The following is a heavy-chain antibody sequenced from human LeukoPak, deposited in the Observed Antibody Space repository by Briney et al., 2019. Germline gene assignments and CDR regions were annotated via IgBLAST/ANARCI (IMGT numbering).Heavy chain of an antibody. CDR3: ARDSHYGDPDY. D-gene: IGHD4-17*01. CDR2: IYYSGST. Sequence: SETLSLTCTVSGGSISSDYWSWIGEPAGKGGEWIGDIYYSGSTNDNPSLKRRGTISVDTSKNQFSLKLSSVTAADTAVYYCARDSHYGDPDYWGQGTLVTVSS. V-gene: IGHV4-59*01. CDR1: GGSISSDY. J-gene: IGHJ4*02.